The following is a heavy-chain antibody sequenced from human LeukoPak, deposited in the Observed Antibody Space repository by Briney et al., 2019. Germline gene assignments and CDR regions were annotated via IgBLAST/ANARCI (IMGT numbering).Heavy chain of an antibody. V-gene: IGHV3-23*01. D-gene: IGHD1-20*01. Sequence: GGSLRLSCAASGFTFSNFHMTWVRQSPGEGLEWVSAISGSGGNTWYADSVKGRFTISRDNSKNTVYLQMNSLRAEDTAVYYCAKELRSISATTGFDYWGQGTLVTVSS. CDR3: AKELRSISATTGFDY. CDR2: ISGSGGNT. CDR1: GFTFSNFH. J-gene: IGHJ4*02.